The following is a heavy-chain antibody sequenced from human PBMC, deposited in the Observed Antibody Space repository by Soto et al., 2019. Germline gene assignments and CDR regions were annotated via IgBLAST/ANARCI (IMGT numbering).Heavy chain of an antibody. Sequence: PGGSLRLSCAASGFTFSDYYMGWIRQAPGKGLEWVSYISSSGSTIYYADSVKGRFTISRDNAKNSLYLQMNSLRAEDTAVYYCARTITMVRGVIIGFDYWGQGTLVTVSS. V-gene: IGHV3-11*01. CDR3: ARTITMVRGVIIGFDY. CDR1: GFTFSDYY. J-gene: IGHJ4*02. CDR2: ISSSGSTI. D-gene: IGHD3-10*01.